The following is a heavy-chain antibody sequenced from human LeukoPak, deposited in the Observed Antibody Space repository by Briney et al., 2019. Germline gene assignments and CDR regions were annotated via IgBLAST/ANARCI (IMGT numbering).Heavy chain of an antibody. V-gene: IGHV3-11*04. CDR2: ISSSGSTI. CDR1: GFTFSDYY. CDR3: ASSRSSYLFDY. D-gene: IGHD6-6*01. Sequence: GGSLRLSCAASGFTFSDYYMSWIRQAPGKGLEWVSYISSSGSTIYYADSVKGRFTISRDNAKNSLYLQMNSLRAEDTAVYYCASSRSSYLFDYWGQGTLVTVSS. J-gene: IGHJ4*02.